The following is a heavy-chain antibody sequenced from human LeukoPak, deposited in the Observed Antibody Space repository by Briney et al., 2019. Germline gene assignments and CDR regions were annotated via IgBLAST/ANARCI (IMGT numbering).Heavy chain of an antibody. D-gene: IGHD5-24*01. Sequence: ASVKVSCKASGYSFTSYDINWVRQATGQGPEWMGWMNPNSGDTGYAPNFQDRVTITRDTSINTAYMELSSLRSDDTAVYYCARDGYNYGAFDVWGQGTMVTVSS. J-gene: IGHJ3*01. CDR2: MNPNSGDT. V-gene: IGHV1-8*03. CDR1: GYSFTSYD. CDR3: ARDGYNYGAFDV.